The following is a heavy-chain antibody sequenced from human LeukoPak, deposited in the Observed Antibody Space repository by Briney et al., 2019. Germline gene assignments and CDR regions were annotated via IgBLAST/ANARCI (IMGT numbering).Heavy chain of an antibody. V-gene: IGHV4-4*02. D-gene: IGHD6-13*01. J-gene: IGHJ4*02. CDR3: ARQRIAAAGPFDY. CDR1: GGSISSSNW. CDR2: INHSGST. Sequence: SETLSLTCAVSGGSISSSNWWSWVRQPPGKGLEWIGEINHSGSTNYNPSLKSRVTISVDTSKNQFSLKLSSVTAADTAVYYCARQRIAAAGPFDYWGQGTLVTVSS.